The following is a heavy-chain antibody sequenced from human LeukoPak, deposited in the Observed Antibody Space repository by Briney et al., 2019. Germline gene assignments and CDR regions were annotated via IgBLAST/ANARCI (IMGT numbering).Heavy chain of an antibody. V-gene: IGHV3-66*02. Sequence: GGSLRLSCAASGFTFSDYYMSWVRQAPGKGLEWVSFIYSDNTHYSDSVKGRFTISRDNSKNTLYLQMNSLRAEDTAVYYCAKTTYYYDSSGYYSLPLDYWGQGTLVTVSS. CDR2: IYSDNT. CDR1: GFTFSDYY. CDR3: AKTTYYYDSSGYYSLPLDY. J-gene: IGHJ4*02. D-gene: IGHD3-22*01.